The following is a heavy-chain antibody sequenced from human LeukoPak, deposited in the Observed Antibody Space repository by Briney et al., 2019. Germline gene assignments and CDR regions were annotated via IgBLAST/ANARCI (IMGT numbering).Heavy chain of an antibody. J-gene: IGHJ6*02. CDR3: ARDGFGYSGYDSGIYYYYYGTDV. Sequence: PSETLSLTCTVSGGSISSYYWSWIRQPPGKGLEWIGYIYYSGSTNYNPSLKSRVTISVDTSKNQFSLKLSSVTAADTAVYYCARDGFGYSGYDSGIYYYYYGTDVWGQGTTVTVSS. D-gene: IGHD5-12*01. CDR1: GGSISSYY. CDR2: IYYSGST. V-gene: IGHV4-59*01.